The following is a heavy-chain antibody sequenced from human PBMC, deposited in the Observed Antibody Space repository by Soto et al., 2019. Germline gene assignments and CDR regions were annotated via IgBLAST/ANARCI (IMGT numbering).Heavy chain of an antibody. J-gene: IGHJ4*02. Sequence: EVQLVESGGGLVQPGGSLRLSCVVSGFTLSGYSMNWVRQAPGKGLEWVSFISGSIGGSRIYYAACVKGRFTISRDNAKNSLYLQMNSLRAEDTAVYYCARDLAVAADFWGQGTLLTVSS. D-gene: IGHD2-15*01. CDR2: ISGSIGGSRI. CDR3: ARDLAVAADF. CDR1: GFTLSGYS. V-gene: IGHV3-48*01.